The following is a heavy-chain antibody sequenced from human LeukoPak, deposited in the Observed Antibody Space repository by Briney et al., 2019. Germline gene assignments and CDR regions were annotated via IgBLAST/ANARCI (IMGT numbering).Heavy chain of an antibody. CDR1: GRTFKTYS. V-gene: IGHV3-21*01. CDR3: TRFDVIDV. D-gene: IGHD2-21*01. Sequence: PGGSLRLSCTASGRTFKTYSLNWVRQAPGKGLEWVSSITNSGSDVSYADSVQGRFSISKDNARNLLFLQMRSLRVEDTAAYYCTRFDVIDVWGQGTTVIVSS. J-gene: IGHJ6*02. CDR2: ITNSGSDV.